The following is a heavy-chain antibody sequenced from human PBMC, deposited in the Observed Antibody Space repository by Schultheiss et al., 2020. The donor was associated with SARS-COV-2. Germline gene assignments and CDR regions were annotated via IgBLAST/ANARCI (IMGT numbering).Heavy chain of an antibody. V-gene: IGHV4-31*03. Sequence: SETLSLTCTVSGGSISSGGYYWSWIRQHPGKGLEWIGYIYYSGSTYYNPSLKSRVTISVDTSKNQFSLKLSSVTPEDTAVYYCARDPYGSGSEWGQGTLVTVSS. CDR3: ARDPYGSGSE. J-gene: IGHJ4*02. CDR2: IYYSGST. CDR1: GGSISSGGYY. D-gene: IGHD3-10*01.